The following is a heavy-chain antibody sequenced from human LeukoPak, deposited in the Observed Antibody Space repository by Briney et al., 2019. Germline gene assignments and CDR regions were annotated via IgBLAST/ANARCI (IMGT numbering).Heavy chain of an antibody. V-gene: IGHV3-33*06. Sequence: DSVKGRFTISRDNSKNTLYLQMNSLRAEDTAVYYCAKGSSGSYYDAFHIWGQGTMDTVSS. D-gene: IGHD1-26*01. CDR3: AKGSSGSYYDAFHI. J-gene: IGHJ3*02.